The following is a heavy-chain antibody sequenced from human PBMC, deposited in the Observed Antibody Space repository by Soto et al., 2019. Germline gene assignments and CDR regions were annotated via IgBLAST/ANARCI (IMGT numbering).Heavy chain of an antibody. CDR2: ILTMYGTS. J-gene: IGHJ5*02. CDR3: ARADYNRSYYNWLDP. D-gene: IGHD3-16*02. CDR1: GGTFINYA. V-gene: IGHV1-69*06. Sequence: VKVSCKVCGGTFINYAISWVGHAPGQGLEWMGGILTMYGTSNYAQKSHGRVTISADTSTTTSYMELSSLTSEDTAVYYCARADYNRSYYNWLDPWGQATQVTVSS.